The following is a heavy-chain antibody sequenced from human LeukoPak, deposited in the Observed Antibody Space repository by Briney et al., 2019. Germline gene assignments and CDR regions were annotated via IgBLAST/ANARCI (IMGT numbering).Heavy chain of an antibody. D-gene: IGHD5-18*01. V-gene: IGHV1-18*01. CDR3: ARVNSYGSWDY. CDR2: ISAYNGNT. CDR1: GYTFTSYG. J-gene: IGHJ4*02. Sequence: GASVKVSCKASGYTFTSYGISWVRQAPGQGLEWMGWISAYNGNTNYAQKLQGRVTMTTDTSTSTAYMELSSLRSEDTAVYYCARVNSYGSWDYWGQGTLVTVSS.